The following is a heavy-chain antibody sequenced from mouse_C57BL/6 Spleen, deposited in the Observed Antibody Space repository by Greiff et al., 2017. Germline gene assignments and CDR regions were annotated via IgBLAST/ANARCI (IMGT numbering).Heavy chain of an antibody. D-gene: IGHD2-5*01. CDR2: INPNNGGT. CDR3: ANSNVYYAMDY. CDR1: GYTFTDYY. Sequence: EVQLQQSGPELVKPGASVKISCKASGYTFTDYYMNWVKQSHGKSLEWIGDINPNNGGTSYNQKFKGKATLTVDKSSSTAYMELRSLTSEDSAVYYCANSNVYYAMDYWGQGTSVTVSS. V-gene: IGHV1-26*01. J-gene: IGHJ4*01.